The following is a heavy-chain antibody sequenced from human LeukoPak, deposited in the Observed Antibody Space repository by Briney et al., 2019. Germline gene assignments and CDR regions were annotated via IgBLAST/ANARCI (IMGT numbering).Heavy chain of an antibody. Sequence: SETLSLTCTVSGGSISSSSYYWGWIRQPPGKGLEWIGSIYYSGSTYYNPSLKSRVTISVDTSKNQFSLKLSSVTAADTAVYYCASRTRRGHYYYYMDVWGKGTTVTVSS. CDR1: GGSISSSSYY. D-gene: IGHD2-2*01. J-gene: IGHJ6*03. CDR3: ASRTRRGHYYYYMDV. V-gene: IGHV4-39*01. CDR2: IYYSGST.